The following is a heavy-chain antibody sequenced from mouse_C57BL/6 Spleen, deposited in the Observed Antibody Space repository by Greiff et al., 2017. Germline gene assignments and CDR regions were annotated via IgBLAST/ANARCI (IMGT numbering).Heavy chain of an antibody. V-gene: IGHV5-4*01. CDR2: ISDGGSYT. Sequence: EVKVVESGGGLVKPGGSLKLSCAASGFTFSSYAMSWVRQTPEKRLEWVATISDGGSYTYYPDNVKGRFTISRDNAKNNLYLQMSHLKSEDTAMYYRAREGDYYGHQAWFAYWGQGTLVTVSA. J-gene: IGHJ3*01. CDR1: GFTFSSYA. CDR3: AREGDYYGHQAWFAY. D-gene: IGHD1-2*01.